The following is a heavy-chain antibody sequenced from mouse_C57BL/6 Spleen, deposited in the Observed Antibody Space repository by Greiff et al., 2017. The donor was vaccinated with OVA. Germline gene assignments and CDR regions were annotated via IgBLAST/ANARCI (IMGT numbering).Heavy chain of an antibody. V-gene: IGHV5-6*01. Sequence: EVQLVESGGDLVKPGGSLKLSCAASGFTFSSYGMSWVRQTPDKRLEWVATISSGGSYTYYPDSVKGRFTISRDNAKNTLYLQMSSLKSEDTAMYYCARRGTDYWGKGTTLTVSS. CDR3: ARRGTDY. J-gene: IGHJ2*01. D-gene: IGHD3-3*01. CDR1: GFTFSSYG. CDR2: ISSGGSYT.